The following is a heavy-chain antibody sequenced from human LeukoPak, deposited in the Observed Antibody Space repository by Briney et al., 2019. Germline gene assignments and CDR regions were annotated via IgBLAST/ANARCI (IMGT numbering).Heavy chain of an antibody. CDR3: ARLSGGSWWYFDL. V-gene: IGHV4-39*01. J-gene: IGHJ2*01. CDR1: GFTFTSYT. CDR2: IYYSGST. Sequence: KSGGSLRLSCVASGFTFTSYTMHWVRQPPGKGLEWIGSIYYSGSTYINPSLQSRVTISVDASTNQFSLRLSSVTAADTAVYYCARLSGGSWWYFDLWGRGTLVTVSS. D-gene: IGHD2-15*01.